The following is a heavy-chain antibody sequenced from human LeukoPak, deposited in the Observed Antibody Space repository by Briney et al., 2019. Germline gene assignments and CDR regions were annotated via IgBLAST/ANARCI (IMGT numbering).Heavy chain of an antibody. CDR2: INPNSGGT. V-gene: IGHV1-2*02. CDR3: AREGRGWYFDL. J-gene: IGHJ2*01. CDR1: GYGFTGYY. D-gene: IGHD3-10*01. Sequence: ASVKVSCKASGYGFTGYYMHWVRQAPGQGLEWMGWINPNSGGTNFAQKFQGRVTMTRDTSISTAYMDLSRLTSDDTAVYYCAREGRGWYFDLWGRGTLVTVSS.